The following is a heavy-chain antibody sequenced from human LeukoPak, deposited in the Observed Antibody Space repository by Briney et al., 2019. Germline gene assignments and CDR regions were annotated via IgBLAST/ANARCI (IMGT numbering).Heavy chain of an antibody. CDR2: IWYDGTIK. CDR3: AREAPTVDYYFGMDV. CDR1: GFTFSSYG. V-gene: IGHV3-33*01. J-gene: IGHJ6*02. D-gene: IGHD2-15*01. Sequence: GGSLRLSCAASGFTFSSYGMHWVRQAPDKGLEWVAVIWYDGTIKYYADSVKGRFTISRDNSKNTLYLQMNSLRAEDTAVFYCAREAPTVDYYFGMDVWGQGTTVTVSS.